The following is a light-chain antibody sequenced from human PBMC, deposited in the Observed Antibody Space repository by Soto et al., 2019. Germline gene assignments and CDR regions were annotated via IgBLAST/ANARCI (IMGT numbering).Light chain of an antibody. Sequence: QSVLTQPPSVSGAPGQRVTISCTGSSSNIGAGYDVHWYQQLPGTAPKLLIYGNSNRPSGVPDRFSGSKSGTSASLAITGLQAEDEADYYCQSYDSSLSGNFVFGTGTKVTGL. J-gene: IGLJ1*01. CDR1: SSNIGAGYD. CDR2: GNS. V-gene: IGLV1-40*01. CDR3: QSYDSSLSGNFV.